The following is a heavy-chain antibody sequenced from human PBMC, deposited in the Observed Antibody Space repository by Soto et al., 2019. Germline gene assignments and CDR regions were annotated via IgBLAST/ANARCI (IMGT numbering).Heavy chain of an antibody. CDR2: IIPIFGTA. J-gene: IGHJ5*02. Sequence: SVKVSCKASGGTFSSYAISWVRQAPGQGLEWMGGIIPIFGTANYAQKFQGRVTITADKSTSTAYMELSSLRSEDTAVYYCARDHCSSTSCYRWLDPWGQGTLVTVSS. D-gene: IGHD2-2*01. V-gene: IGHV1-69*06. CDR1: GGTFSSYA. CDR3: ARDHCSSTSCYRWLDP.